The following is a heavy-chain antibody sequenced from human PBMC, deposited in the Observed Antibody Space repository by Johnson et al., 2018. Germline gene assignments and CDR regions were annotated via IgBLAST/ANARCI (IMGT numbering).Heavy chain of an antibody. D-gene: IGHD6-19*01. V-gene: IGHV4-59*01. J-gene: IGHJ3*02. CDR1: GGSISSYY. CDR3: ARFVAVATDAFDI. Sequence: QVQLQESGPGLVKPSETLSLTCTVSGGSISSYYWSWIRQPPGKGLEWMGYIYYSGSTNYNPSLKSRVTISVDTSKNQFSLKLSSVTAADTAVYYCARFVAVATDAFDIWGQGTMVTVSS. CDR2: IYYSGST.